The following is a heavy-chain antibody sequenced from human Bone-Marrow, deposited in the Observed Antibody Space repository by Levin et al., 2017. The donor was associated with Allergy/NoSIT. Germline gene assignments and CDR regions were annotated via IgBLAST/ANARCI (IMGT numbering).Heavy chain of an antibody. Sequence: PGGSLRLSCAASGFTFTNYWMNWVRQAPGKGLEWVANIKQDGSEKYYVDSVKGRFTISRDNAKNSLYLQMNSLGAEDTAVYYCARALGGGMRYFDYWGQGTLVTVSS. CDR1: GFTFTNYW. CDR2: IKQDGSEK. CDR3: ARALGGGMRYFDY. J-gene: IGHJ4*02. V-gene: IGHV3-7*01.